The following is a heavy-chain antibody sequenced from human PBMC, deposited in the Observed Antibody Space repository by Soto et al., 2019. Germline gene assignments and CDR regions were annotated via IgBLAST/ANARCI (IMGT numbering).Heavy chain of an antibody. V-gene: IGHV4-4*07. Sequence: PSETLSLTCTVSGGSISSYYWSWIRQPAGKGLEWIGRIYTSGSTNYNPSLKSRVTMSVDTSKNQFSLKLSSVTAADTAVYYCARDRLEPPYYDFWSGYYVIYGMDVWGQGTTVTAP. CDR3: ARDRLEPPYYDFWSGYYVIYGMDV. CDR2: IYTSGST. J-gene: IGHJ6*02. D-gene: IGHD3-3*01. CDR1: GGSISSYY.